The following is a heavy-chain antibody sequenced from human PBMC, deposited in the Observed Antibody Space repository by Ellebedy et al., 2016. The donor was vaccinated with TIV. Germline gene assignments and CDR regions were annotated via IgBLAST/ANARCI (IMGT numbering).Heavy chain of an antibody. Sequence: MPSETLSLTCTVSGGSISSYYWSWIPQPPGKGLEWIGYIYYSGSTNYNPSLKSRVTISVDTSKNQFSLKLSSVTAADTAVYYCASRPIAAAGSKRRGGRSIDYWGQGTLVTVSS. J-gene: IGHJ4*02. CDR1: GGSISSYY. V-gene: IGHV4-59*12. CDR3: ASRPIAAAGSKRRGGRSIDY. CDR2: IYYSGST. D-gene: IGHD6-13*01.